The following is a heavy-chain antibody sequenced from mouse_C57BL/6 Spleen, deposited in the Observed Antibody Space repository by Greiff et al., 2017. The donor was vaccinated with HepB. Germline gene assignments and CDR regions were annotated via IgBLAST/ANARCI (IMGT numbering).Heavy chain of an antibody. J-gene: IGHJ4*01. CDR2: IYPGDGDT. Sequence: QVQLQQSGPELVKPGASVKISCKASGYAFSSSWMNWVKQRPGKGLEWIGRIYPGDGDTNYNGKFKGKATLTADKSSSTAYMQLSSLTSEDSAVYFCARPYAPYAMDYWGQGTSVTVSS. CDR1: GYAFSSSW. V-gene: IGHV1-82*01. D-gene: IGHD6-5*01. CDR3: ARPYAPYAMDY.